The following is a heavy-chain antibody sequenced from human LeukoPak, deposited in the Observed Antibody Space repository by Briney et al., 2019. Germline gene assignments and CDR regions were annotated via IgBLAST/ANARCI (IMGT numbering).Heavy chain of an antibody. V-gene: IGHV3-30*04. CDR3: ARDGAAFGSHFAY. D-gene: IGHD3-10*01. J-gene: IGHJ4*02. CDR2: ISYDGSDN. CDR1: GFTFSSYA. Sequence: PGGSLRLSCADSGFTFSSYAMRWVRQAPGKGLEWVAIISYDGSDNYYADSVKGRFTVSRDNSKNTLYLQMNSLRIEDTAVYYCARDGAAFGSHFAYWGQGTLVTVSS.